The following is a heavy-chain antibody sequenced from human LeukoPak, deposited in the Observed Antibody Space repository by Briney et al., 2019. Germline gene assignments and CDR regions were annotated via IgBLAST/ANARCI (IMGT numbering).Heavy chain of an antibody. Sequence: ASLRLYCGASGFTFNTYAMSWVRQPPGKGLEWGSSISGSGDSTYYADPVKGGFTISRDNSKSTLYLQMNSLRAEDTAVYDWARDGGKETRGRGLQLLWDYWGQGTLVTVSS. V-gene: IGHV3-23*01. CDR3: ARDGGKETRGRGLQLLWDY. CDR1: GFTFNTYA. CDR2: ISGSGDST. D-gene: IGHD3-16*01. J-gene: IGHJ4*02.